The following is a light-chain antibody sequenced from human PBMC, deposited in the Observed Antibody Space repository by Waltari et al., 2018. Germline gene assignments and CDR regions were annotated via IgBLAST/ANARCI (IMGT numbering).Light chain of an antibody. J-gene: IGKJ1*01. CDR1: QSISDY. V-gene: IGKV1-39*01. CDR2: TAS. CDR3: QQSYSSPWT. Sequence: IQMTQSPPALSASVGDRVAITCRASQSISDYLHWYQQKPGKAPRVLIYTASSLQRGVPTRFSGSGSGTEFTLTINTLQPEDAATYYCQQSYSSPWTFGQGTKVEIK.